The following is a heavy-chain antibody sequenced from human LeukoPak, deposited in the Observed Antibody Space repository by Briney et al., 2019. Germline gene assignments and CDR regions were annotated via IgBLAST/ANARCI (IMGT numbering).Heavy chain of an antibody. V-gene: IGHV4-39*07. D-gene: IGHD4-11*01. J-gene: IGHJ4*02. CDR1: GGSISSSNYY. CDR3: ARGQYSAHDY. CDR2: VYYSGNT. Sequence: SETLSLTCTVSGGSISSSNYYWGWIRQPPGKGLECIGSVYYSGNTYYNPSLKSRVTISVDTSKNQFSLKLSSVTPEDTAVYYCARGQYSAHDYWGQGTLVTVSS.